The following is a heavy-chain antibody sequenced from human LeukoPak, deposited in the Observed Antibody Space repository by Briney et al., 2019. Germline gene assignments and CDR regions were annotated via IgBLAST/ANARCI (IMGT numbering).Heavy chain of an antibody. CDR3: ARVQDCSGGSCYDWYFDL. D-gene: IGHD2-15*01. CDR1: GGSISSCGYY. J-gene: IGHJ2*01. Sequence: SQTLSLTCTVSGGSISSCGYYWSWIRQHPGTGLEWIGYIYYSGSTYYNPSLKSRVTISVDTSKNQFSLKLSSVTAADTAVYYCARVQDCSGGSCYDWYFDLWGRGTLVTVSS. CDR2: IYYSGST. V-gene: IGHV4-31*03.